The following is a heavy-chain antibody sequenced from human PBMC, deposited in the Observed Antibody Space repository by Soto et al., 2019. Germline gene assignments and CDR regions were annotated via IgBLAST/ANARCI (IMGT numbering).Heavy chain of an antibody. CDR2: IYYSGST. CDR1: GGSINSFH. J-gene: IGHJ4*02. V-gene: IGHV4-59*08. D-gene: IGHD1-1*01. Sequence: QVQLQESGPGLVKPSETLSLTCTVSGGSINSFHWSWIRQPPGKGLEWMGYIYYSGSTTYNPSLKTRLTISVDTSRNQFSLKLSSVTAADTAVYYCARLRTGKTEYFDYRGQGTLVTVSS. CDR3: ARLRTGKTEYFDY.